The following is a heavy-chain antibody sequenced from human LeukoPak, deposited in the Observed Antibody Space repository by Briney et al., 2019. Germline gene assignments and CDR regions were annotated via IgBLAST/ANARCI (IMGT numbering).Heavy chain of an antibody. CDR3: ARGPHSYGLLFDY. Sequence: PSETLSLTCAVYGVSFSGYYWSWIRQPPGKGLEWIGEINHSGSTNYNPSLKSRVTISVDTSKNQFSLKLSSVTAADTAVYYCARGPHSYGLLFDYWGQGTLVTVSS. D-gene: IGHD5-18*01. CDR1: GVSFSGYY. V-gene: IGHV4-34*01. J-gene: IGHJ4*02. CDR2: INHSGST.